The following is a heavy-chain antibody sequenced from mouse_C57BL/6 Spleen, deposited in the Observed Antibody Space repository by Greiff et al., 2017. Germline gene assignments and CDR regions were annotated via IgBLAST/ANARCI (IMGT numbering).Heavy chain of an antibody. CDR2: INPNNGGT. CDR1: GYTFTDYN. V-gene: IGHV1-18*01. CDR3: ARRYYGNHWYFDV. Sequence: VQLKESGPELVKPGASVKIPCKASGYTFTDYNMDWVKQSHGKSLEWIGDINPNNGGTIYNQKFKGKATLTVDKSSSTAYMELRSLTSEDTAVYYCARRYYGNHWYFDVWGTGTTVTVSS. D-gene: IGHD2-1*01. J-gene: IGHJ1*03.